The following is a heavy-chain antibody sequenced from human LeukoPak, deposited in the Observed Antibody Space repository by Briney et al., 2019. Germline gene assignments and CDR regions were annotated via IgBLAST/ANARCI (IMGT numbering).Heavy chain of an antibody. CDR2: ISGSGGST. J-gene: IGHJ4*02. D-gene: IGHD1-26*01. Sequence: TGGSLRLSCAASGFTFSTYGMSWVRQARGKGLEWVSGISGSGGSTYYADSVKGRFTISRDNSKNTLYLQMNSLRAEDTAVYYCAKDLVGAPGFDYWGQGTLVTVSS. V-gene: IGHV3-23*01. CDR1: GFTFSTYG. CDR3: AKDLVGAPGFDY.